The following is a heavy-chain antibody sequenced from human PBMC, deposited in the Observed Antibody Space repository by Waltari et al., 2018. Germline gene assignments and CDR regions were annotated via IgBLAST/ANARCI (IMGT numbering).Heavy chain of an antibody. D-gene: IGHD4-4*01. CDR3: ARAVTTVDY. Sequence: QVQLQESGPGLVKPSETLSLTCAVSGYSISSGYYWGWIRQPPGKGLEWIGSIYHSGSTYYNPSLKRRVTISVDTSKNQFSLKLSSVTAADTAVYYCARAVTTVDYWGQGTLVTVSS. CDR1: GYSISSGYY. CDR2: IYHSGST. V-gene: IGHV4-38-2*01. J-gene: IGHJ4*02.